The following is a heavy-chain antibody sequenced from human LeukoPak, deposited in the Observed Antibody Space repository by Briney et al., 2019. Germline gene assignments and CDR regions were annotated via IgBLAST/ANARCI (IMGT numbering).Heavy chain of an antibody. CDR2: IYTSGST. CDR3: ARDLSYYDSSGFNDH. CDR1: GGAISSGSYY. V-gene: IGHV4-61*02. J-gene: IGHJ4*02. D-gene: IGHD3-22*01. Sequence: SETLSLTCTVSGGAISSGSYYWSWIRQPAGQGLEWIGRIYTSGSTNYNPSLKSRVTISVDTSKNQFSLKLSSVTAADTAVYYCARDLSYYDSSGFNDHWGQGTLVTVSS.